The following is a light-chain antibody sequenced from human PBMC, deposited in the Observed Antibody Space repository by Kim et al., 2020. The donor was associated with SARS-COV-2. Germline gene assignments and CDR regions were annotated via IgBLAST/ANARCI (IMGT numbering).Light chain of an antibody. CDR1: QSVRTA. Sequence: VGDRVTITCRASQSVRTALVWYQHKPGKAPKLLIYDASSLESGVPSRFSGSGTGADFTLTISSLQPEDFATYYCQQFYDYQFTFGPGTKVDIK. CDR2: DAS. V-gene: IGKV1D-13*01. CDR3: QQFYDYQFT. J-gene: IGKJ3*01.